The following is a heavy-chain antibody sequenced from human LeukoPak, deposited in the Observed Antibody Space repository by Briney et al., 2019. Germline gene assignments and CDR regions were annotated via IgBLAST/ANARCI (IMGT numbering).Heavy chain of an antibody. Sequence: SETLSLTCTVSGGSISSSYWSWIRQPPGTGLEWIGYISYSGSTNYNPSLKSRVTISLDTSKNQFSLNLSSVTAADTAVYFCARAPHFFDTSGSRYYFDYWGQGALVTVSS. J-gene: IGHJ4*02. V-gene: IGHV4-59*12. CDR3: ARAPHFFDTSGSRYYFDY. CDR2: ISYSGST. D-gene: IGHD3-22*01. CDR1: GGSISSSY.